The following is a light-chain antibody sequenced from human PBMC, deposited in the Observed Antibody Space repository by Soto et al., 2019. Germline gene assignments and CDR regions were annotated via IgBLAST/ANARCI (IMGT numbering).Light chain of an antibody. CDR1: QVVVTAY. CDR2: GAS. CDR3: LLHRGSPT. J-gene: IGKJ3*01. Sequence: EIVLTQSPGTLSVSPGERATLSCRASQVVVTAYIHWYQHKPGQAPRLLISGASTSASGIPDRFSGSGVGTDFTLTTNRLEPDDCAVYYCLLHRGSPTFGPGSRVHI. V-gene: IGKV3-20*01.